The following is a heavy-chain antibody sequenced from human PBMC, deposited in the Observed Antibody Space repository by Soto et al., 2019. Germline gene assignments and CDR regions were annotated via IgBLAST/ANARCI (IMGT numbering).Heavy chain of an antibody. CDR1: GYTFTSYA. CDR2: INAGNGNT. Sequence: QVQLVQSGAEVKKPGASVNVSCKASGYTFTSYAMHWVRQAPGQRLEWMGWINAGNGNTKYSQKFQGRVTITRDTSASTAYMELSSLRSEDTAVYYCARDPGIAVAGTYGMDVWGQGTTVTVSS. D-gene: IGHD6-19*01. CDR3: ARDPGIAVAGTYGMDV. V-gene: IGHV1-3*01. J-gene: IGHJ6*02.